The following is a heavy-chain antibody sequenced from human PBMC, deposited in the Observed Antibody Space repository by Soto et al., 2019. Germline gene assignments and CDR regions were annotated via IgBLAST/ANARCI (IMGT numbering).Heavy chain of an antibody. Sequence: QVQLVQSGAEVKKPGSSVKVSCKASGGTFSSYAISWVRQAPGQGLEWMGGIIPIFGTANYEQKFQGRVTITADESTSTAYRELSSLRSEDTAVYYCARSYCTNGVCPRDYWGQGTLVTVSS. CDR2: IIPIFGTA. CDR3: ARSYCTNGVCPRDY. V-gene: IGHV1-69*12. J-gene: IGHJ4*02. D-gene: IGHD2-8*01. CDR1: GGTFSSYA.